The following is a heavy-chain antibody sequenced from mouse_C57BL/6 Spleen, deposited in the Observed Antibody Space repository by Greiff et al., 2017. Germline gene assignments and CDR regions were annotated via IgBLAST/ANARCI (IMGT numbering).Heavy chain of an antibody. J-gene: IGHJ2*01. CDR2: IHPNSGST. CDR1: GYTFTSYW. CDR3: ARSDGYCTDY. D-gene: IGHD2-3*01. V-gene: IGHV1-64*01. Sequence: QVQLQQPGAELVKPGASVKLSCKASGYTFTSYWMHWVKQRPGQGLEWSGMIHPNSGSTNYNEKIKSKATLTVDKSSSTAYMQISSLTSEDAAVYCGARSDGYCTDYWGQGTTLTVSS.